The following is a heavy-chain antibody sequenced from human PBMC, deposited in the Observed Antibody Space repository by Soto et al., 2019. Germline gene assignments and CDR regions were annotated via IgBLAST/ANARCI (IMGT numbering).Heavy chain of an antibody. CDR1: GFMFSTFG. V-gene: IGHV3-64D*06. CDR3: VRGGNRGSSLFGPLGS. Sequence: GGSLRLSFSASGFMFSTFGMFWVRQGAGKVLAYVSAIFSNGGVSYYAEPVKGRFTVSRDNSKIMLYLQMSSLKIQDAAVCYCVRGGNRGSSLFGPLGSGGQGALVAVSS. CDR2: IFSNGGVS. D-gene: IGHD3-10*02. J-gene: IGHJ4*02.